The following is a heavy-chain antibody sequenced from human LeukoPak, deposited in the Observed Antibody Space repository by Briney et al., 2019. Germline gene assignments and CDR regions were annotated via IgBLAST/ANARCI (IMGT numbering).Heavy chain of an antibody. CDR2: INPNSGGT. Sequence: ASVKVSCKASGYTFTGYYMHWVRQAPAQGLEWMGWINPNSGGTNYAQKFQGRVTMTRDTSISTAYMELSRLGSDDTAVYYCARDITIVRGVIGGYWGQGTLVTVSS. V-gene: IGHV1-2*02. CDR1: GYTFTGYY. CDR3: ARDITIVRGVIGGY. J-gene: IGHJ4*02. D-gene: IGHD3-10*01.